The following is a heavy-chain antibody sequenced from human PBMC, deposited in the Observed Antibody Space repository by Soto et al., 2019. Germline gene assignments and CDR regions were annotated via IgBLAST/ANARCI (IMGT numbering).Heavy chain of an antibody. CDR1: GFTFSDYY. Sequence: QVQLVESGGGLVKPGGSLRLSCAASGFTFSDYYMRWIRQAPGKGLEWVSYISSSGSTIYYADSVKGRFTISRDNAKNSLYLQMNSLRAEDTAVYYCERGLSEYSSSSPGVDYWGQGTLVTVSS. J-gene: IGHJ4*02. D-gene: IGHD6-6*01. CDR3: ERGLSEYSSSSPGVDY. V-gene: IGHV3-11*01. CDR2: ISSSGSTI.